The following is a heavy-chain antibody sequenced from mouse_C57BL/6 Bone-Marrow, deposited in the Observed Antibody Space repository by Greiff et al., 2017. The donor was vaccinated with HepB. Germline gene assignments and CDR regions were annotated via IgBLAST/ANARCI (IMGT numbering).Heavy chain of an antibody. CDR3: ARCGIYYDSDY. Sequence: QVQLQQPGAELVKPGASVKMSCKASGYTFPSYWITWVKQRPGQGLEWIGDIYPGSGSTNYNEKFKSKATLTVDTSSSTAYMQLSSLTSEDSAVYYCARCGIYYDSDYWGQGTTLTVSS. V-gene: IGHV1-55*01. J-gene: IGHJ2*01. CDR1: GYTFPSYW. D-gene: IGHD2-4*01. CDR2: IYPGSGST.